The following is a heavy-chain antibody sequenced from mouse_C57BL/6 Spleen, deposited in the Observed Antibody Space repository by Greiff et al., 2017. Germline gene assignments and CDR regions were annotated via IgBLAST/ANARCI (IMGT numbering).Heavy chain of an antibody. D-gene: IGHD4-1*01. CDR1: GFTFSSYA. CDR2: ISDGGSYT. V-gene: IGHV5-4*01. Sequence: EVQVVESGGGLVKPGGSLTLSCAASGFTFSSYAMSLVRQTPEKRLEWVATISDGGSYTYYPDNVKGRFTISRDNAKNNLYLQMSHLKSEDTAMYYCARGNWDDYFDYWGQGTTLTVSS. CDR3: ARGNWDDYFDY. J-gene: IGHJ2*01.